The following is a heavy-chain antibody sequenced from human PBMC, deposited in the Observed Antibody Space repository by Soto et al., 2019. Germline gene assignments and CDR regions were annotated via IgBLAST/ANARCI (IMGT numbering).Heavy chain of an antibody. J-gene: IGHJ6*02. CDR3: SKGEGGSSSSTWYSGMDV. CDR2: VSYDGSNK. V-gene: IGHV3-30*18. CDR1: GFTFSSYG. D-gene: IGHD6-6*01. Sequence: QVQLVESGGGVVQPGRSLRLSCAASGFTFSSYGMHWVRQAPGKGLEWVAVVSYDGSNKFYSDSVKGRFTISRDNSKNTMYLQMNSLRAEDTAVYYCSKGEGGSSSSTWYSGMDVWGQGTTVTVSS.